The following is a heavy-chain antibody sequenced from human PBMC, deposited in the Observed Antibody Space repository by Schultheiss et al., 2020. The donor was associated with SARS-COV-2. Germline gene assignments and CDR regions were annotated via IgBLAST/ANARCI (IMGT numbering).Heavy chain of an antibody. Sequence: GGSLRLSCAASGFTFSSHAMSWVRQTPGKGLEWVSYISSSGSTIYYADSVKGRFTISRDNAKNSLYLQMNSLRAEDTAVYYCARNAARLITRAQFDYWGQGTLVTVSS. CDR3: ARNAARLITRAQFDY. D-gene: IGHD6-6*01. J-gene: IGHJ4*02. CDR1: GFTFSSHA. V-gene: IGHV3-48*03. CDR2: ISSSGSTI.